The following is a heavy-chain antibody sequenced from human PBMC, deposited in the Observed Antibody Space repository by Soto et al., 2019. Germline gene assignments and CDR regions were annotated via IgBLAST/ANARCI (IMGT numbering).Heavy chain of an antibody. J-gene: IGHJ6*02. CDR3: ARDLVATNFYYYYYGMDV. D-gene: IGHD5-12*01. CDR2: IWYDGSNK. Sequence: GGSLRLSCAASGFTFSSYGMHWVRQAPGKGLEWVAVIWYDGSNKYYADSVKGRFTISRDNSKNTLYLQMNSLRAEDTAVYYCARDLVATNFYYYYYGMDVWGQGTTVTVSS. V-gene: IGHV3-33*01. CDR1: GFTFSSYG.